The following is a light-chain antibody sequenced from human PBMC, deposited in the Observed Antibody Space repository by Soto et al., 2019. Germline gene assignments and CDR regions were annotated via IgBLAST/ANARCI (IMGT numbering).Light chain of an antibody. CDR3: QQSHSTPPT. CDR1: QSISSY. Sequence: DIQMTQSPSSLSASVGDRVTITCRASQSISSYLNWYQQKPGNAPKLLIYAASSLQSGVPSRFSGSESGTDFTLTISSLQPEDFATYYCQQSHSTPPTFGQGTKLEIK. CDR2: AAS. V-gene: IGKV1-39*01. J-gene: IGKJ2*01.